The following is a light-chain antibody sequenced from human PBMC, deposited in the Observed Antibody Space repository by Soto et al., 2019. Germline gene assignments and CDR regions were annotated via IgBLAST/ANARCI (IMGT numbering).Light chain of an antibody. V-gene: IGLV2-14*01. J-gene: IGLJ1*01. CDR3: NSYRATGARYV. Sequence: QSALTQPASVSGSPGQSITISCAGTTRDVGGYNYVSWYQQHPGKAPKLIIFDVNNRPSGVSDRFSGSKSGNTASLTISGLRVADDDAYYYNSYRATGARYVFGSGTKVTVL. CDR1: TRDVGGYNY. CDR2: DVN.